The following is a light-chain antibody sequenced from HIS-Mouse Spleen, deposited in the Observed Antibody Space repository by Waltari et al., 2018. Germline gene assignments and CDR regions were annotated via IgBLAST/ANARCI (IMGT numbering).Light chain of an antibody. V-gene: IGLV2-14*03. CDR3: SSYTSSSFNVV. J-gene: IGLJ2*01. Sequence: QSALTQPASVSGSPGQSITISCTGTSRDVGGYHYVSCYQQHPGKAPKLMIYDVSNRPSGVSNRFSGSKSGNTASLTISGLQAEDEADYYCSSYTSSSFNVVFGGGTKLTVL. CDR1: SRDVGGYHY. CDR2: DVS.